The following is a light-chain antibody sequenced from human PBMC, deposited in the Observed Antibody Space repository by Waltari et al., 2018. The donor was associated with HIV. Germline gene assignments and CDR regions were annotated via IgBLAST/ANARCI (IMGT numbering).Light chain of an antibody. CDR2: KAS. V-gene: IGKV1-5*03. CDR3: QQYNSWT. J-gene: IGKJ1*01. Sequence: DIQMTQSPSTLSASVGDRVTITCRASQSISSWLAWYQQKAGKAPKLLIYKASSLESGVPLRFSGSGSGTKFTLTISSLQPDDFATYYCQQYNSWTFGQGTKVEIK. CDR1: QSISSW.